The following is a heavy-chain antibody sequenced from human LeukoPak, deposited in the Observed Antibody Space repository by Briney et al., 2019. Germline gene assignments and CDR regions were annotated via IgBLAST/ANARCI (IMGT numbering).Heavy chain of an antibody. CDR3: EKGPGGSWYPILL. Sequence: PGGSLRLSCAASGLTFSSYAVSSARQAPGKGLEWVSTISGSGGSTYYADSVKGRFTISRDNLKNTLYLKINSRRRDYTPVYYCEKGPGGSWYPILLWGQGTLVTVSS. CDR2: ISGSGGST. V-gene: IGHV3-23*01. J-gene: IGHJ4*02. CDR1: GLTFSSYA. D-gene: IGHD6-13*01.